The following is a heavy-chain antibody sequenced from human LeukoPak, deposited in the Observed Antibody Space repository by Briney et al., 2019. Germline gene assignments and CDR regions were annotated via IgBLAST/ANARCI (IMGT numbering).Heavy chain of an antibody. D-gene: IGHD5-18*01. CDR1: GFTFSNYY. CDR3: ARLRGYSYGLDY. V-gene: IGHV3-7*05. CDR2: IKQDGSKK. J-gene: IGHJ4*02. Sequence: GGSLRLSCAASGFTFSNYYMTWVRQAPGKGLEWVANIKQDGSKKYYVDSVKGRFTISRDTAKNSLYLQMNSLRAEDTAVYHCARLRGYSYGLDYWGQGILVTVSS.